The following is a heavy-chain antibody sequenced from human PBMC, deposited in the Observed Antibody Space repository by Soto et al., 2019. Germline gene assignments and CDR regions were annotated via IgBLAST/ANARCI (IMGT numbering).Heavy chain of an antibody. Sequence: ASVKVSCKASGYTFTSYYMHWVRQAPGQGLEWMGIINPSGGSTSYAQKFQGRVTMTRDTSTSTVYMEMSSLRSEDTAVYYCARSKYYGSGCPYYFDYWGQGTLVTVSS. CDR1: GYTFTSYY. CDR3: ARSKYYGSGCPYYFDY. D-gene: IGHD3-10*01. CDR2: INPSGGST. V-gene: IGHV1-46*01. J-gene: IGHJ4*02.